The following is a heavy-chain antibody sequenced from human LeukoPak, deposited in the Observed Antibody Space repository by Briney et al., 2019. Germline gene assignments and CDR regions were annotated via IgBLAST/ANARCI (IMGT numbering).Heavy chain of an antibody. CDR3: ARFDSSGYSLDY. J-gene: IGHJ4*02. D-gene: IGHD3-22*01. Sequence: ASVKVSCKASGYTFIAYYMHWVRQAPGQGLEWMGWINPNSGGTNYAQKFRDRVTMTRDTSISTAYMDLSRLRSDDTAVYYCARFDSSGYSLDYWGQGTLVTVSS. CDR1: GYTFIAYY. CDR2: INPNSGGT. V-gene: IGHV1-2*02.